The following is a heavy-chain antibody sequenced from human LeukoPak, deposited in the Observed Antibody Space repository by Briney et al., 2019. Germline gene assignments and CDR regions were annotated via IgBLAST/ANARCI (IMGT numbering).Heavy chain of an antibody. CDR3: ARERINSYGSPFVY. D-gene: IGHD5-18*01. CDR2: IYSGGST. Sequence: GGSLRLSCAASGFTVSTNYMSWVRQAPGKGLEWVSVIYSGGSTYYADSVKGRFTISRDNSKNTLYLQLNSLRAEDTAVYYCARERINSYGSPFVYWGQGTLVTVSS. J-gene: IGHJ4*02. CDR1: GFTVSTNY. V-gene: IGHV3-53*01.